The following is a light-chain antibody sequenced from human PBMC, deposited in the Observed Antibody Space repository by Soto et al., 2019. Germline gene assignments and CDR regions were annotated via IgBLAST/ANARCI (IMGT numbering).Light chain of an antibody. Sequence: EIVMTQSPATLSVSPGERATLSCRASQSVSSNLAWYQQKPGQAPRLLIYGASTSATGIPARFSGSVSGTEFTLTISILQSEDFAVYYCQQYNNWPWTFVQGTKVEI. CDR2: GAS. J-gene: IGKJ1*01. CDR3: QQYNNWPWT. CDR1: QSVSSN. V-gene: IGKV3-15*01.